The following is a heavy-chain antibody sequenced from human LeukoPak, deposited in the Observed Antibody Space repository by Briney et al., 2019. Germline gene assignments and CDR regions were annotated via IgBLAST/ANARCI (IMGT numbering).Heavy chain of an antibody. J-gene: IGHJ4*02. V-gene: IGHV3-11*06. D-gene: IGHD5-18*01. Sequence: TAGGSLRLSCAASGFTFSDYYMSWIRQAPGKGLEWVSYISSSSSYTTYADSVRGRFTISRDNAKNSLYLQMNSLRGEDTAVYYCARDRAYTYGFAYYFADWGQGTLVTVSS. CDR2: ISSSSSYT. CDR3: ARDRAYTYGFAYYFAD. CDR1: GFTFSDYY.